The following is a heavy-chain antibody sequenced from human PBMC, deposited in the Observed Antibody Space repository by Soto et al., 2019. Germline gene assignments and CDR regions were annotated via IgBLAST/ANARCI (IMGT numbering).Heavy chain of an antibody. CDR1: VFSLSTSGVG. CDR3: AHVSIESASDY. CDR2: IYWDDDK. V-gene: IGHV2-5*02. Sequence: SGPTLVNPTQTLTLTCTFSVFSLSTSGVGVGWIRQPPGKALEWLTLIYWDDDKRCSPSLKTRLTITKDTSKNQVVLTMTNMDPVDTATYYCAHVSIESASDYWGQGTLVTVSS. D-gene: IGHD1-26*01. J-gene: IGHJ4*02.